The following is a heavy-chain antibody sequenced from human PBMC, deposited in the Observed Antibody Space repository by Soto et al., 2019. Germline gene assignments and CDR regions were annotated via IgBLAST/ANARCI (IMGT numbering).Heavy chain of an antibody. CDR2: INSSGRA. CDR1: GVSITSSDSY. D-gene: IGHD3-3*02. V-gene: IGHV4-30-4*01. Sequence: QVQLQESGPGLVKPSQTLSLTCSVSGVSITSSDSYWSLIRQPPGKGLEWIGYINSSGRAYYKPFLKSRVSILIHTSKNPFSLRLTSVTVADTAVYFCASFSTLGKDYGVDVWGQGTTVTVSS. J-gene: IGHJ6*02. CDR3: ASFSTLGKDYGVDV.